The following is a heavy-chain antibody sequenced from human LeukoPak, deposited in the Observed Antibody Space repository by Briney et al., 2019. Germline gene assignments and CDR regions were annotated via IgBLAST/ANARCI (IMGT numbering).Heavy chain of an antibody. CDR2: IYYSGST. D-gene: IGHD4-11*01. J-gene: IGHJ5*02. CDR1: GGSISSGGYY. CDR3: ASYKDDYSWFDP. Sequence: PSQTLSLTCTVSGGSISSGGYYWSWIRQHPGKGLEWIGYIYYSGSTYYNPSLKSRVTISVDTSKNQFSLKLSSVTAADTAMYYCASYKDDYSWFDPWGQGTLVTVSS. V-gene: IGHV4-31*03.